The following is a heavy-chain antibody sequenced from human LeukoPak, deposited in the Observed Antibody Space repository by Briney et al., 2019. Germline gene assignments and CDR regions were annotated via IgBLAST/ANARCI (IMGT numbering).Heavy chain of an antibody. CDR2: IYTSGTI. D-gene: IGHD3-10*01. CDR1: GDSISSYY. Sequence: SSETLSLTCTVSGDSISSYYCSWIRQPAGTALEWIGRIYTSGTITYNPSLKSRVTMSVDTSKNQFSLKLSSVTAADTAVYYCARDSGTTGEVKFDPWGQGTLVTVSS. J-gene: IGHJ5*02. CDR3: ARDSGTTGEVKFDP. V-gene: IGHV4-4*07.